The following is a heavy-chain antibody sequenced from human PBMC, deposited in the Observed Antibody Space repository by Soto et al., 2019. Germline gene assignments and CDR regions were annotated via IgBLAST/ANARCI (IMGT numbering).Heavy chain of an antibody. D-gene: IGHD3-22*01. CDR1: GFTFTSSA. CDR3: AAFAYYYDSSGYYPDAFDI. CDR2: IVVGSGNT. J-gene: IGHJ3*02. V-gene: IGHV1-58*01. Sequence: QMPLVQSGPEVKKPGTSVKVSCKASGFTFTSSAVQWVRQARGQRLEWIGWIVVGSGNTNYAQKFQERVTITRDMSTSTAYMELSSLRSEDTAVYYCAAFAYYYDSSGYYPDAFDIWGQGTMVTVSS.